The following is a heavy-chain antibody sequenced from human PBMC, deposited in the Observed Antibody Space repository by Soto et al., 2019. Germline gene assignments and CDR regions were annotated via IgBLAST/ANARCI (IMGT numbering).Heavy chain of an antibody. CDR2: ISSSSSYI. CDR1: GFTFSSYS. J-gene: IGHJ4*02. CDR3: AREGNGDHDYGDYVFDY. D-gene: IGHD4-17*01. V-gene: IGHV3-21*01. Sequence: EVQLVESGGGLVKPGGSLRLSCAASGFTFSSYSMNWVRQAPGKGLEWVSSISSSSSYIYYADSVKGRFTISRDNAKNSLYLQMNSLRAEDTAVYYCAREGNGDHDYGDYVFDYWGQGTLVIVSS.